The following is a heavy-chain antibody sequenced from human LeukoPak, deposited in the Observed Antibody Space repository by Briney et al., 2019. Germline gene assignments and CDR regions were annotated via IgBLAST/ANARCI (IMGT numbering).Heavy chain of an antibody. CDR2: VSSDGNSK. CDR1: GFTFSNYA. J-gene: IGHJ4*02. V-gene: IGHV3-30*03. CDR3: ASLGYCSGGSCYARRDY. D-gene: IGHD2-15*01. Sequence: PGGSLRLSCAASGFTFSNYAMHWVRQAPGKGLEWVAVVSSDGNSKYYADSMKGRFTISRDNSKNTLYLQMNSLRAEDTALYYCASLGYCSGGSCYARRDYWGQGTLVTVSS.